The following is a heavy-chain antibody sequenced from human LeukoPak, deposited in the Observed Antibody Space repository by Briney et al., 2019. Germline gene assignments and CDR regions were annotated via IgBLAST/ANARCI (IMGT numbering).Heavy chain of an antibody. V-gene: IGHV3-30*03. CDR3: ARVAAAGYYYYGMDV. J-gene: IGHJ6*02. CDR1: GFIFSNYG. CDR2: IAYDGNNK. D-gene: IGHD6-13*01. Sequence: GGSLRLSCAASGFIFSNYGMHWVRQAPGKGLEWVAVIAYDGNNKYYADSVKGRFTISRDNSKNTPFLQMNSLRAEDTAVYYCARVAAAGYYYYGMDVWGQGTTVTVSS.